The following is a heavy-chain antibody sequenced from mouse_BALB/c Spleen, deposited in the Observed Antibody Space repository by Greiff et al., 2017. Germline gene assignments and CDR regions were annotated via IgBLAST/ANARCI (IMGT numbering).Heavy chain of an antibody. J-gene: IGHJ1*01. CDR2: INPSTGYT. CDR1: GYTFTSYW. D-gene: IGHD1-1*01. Sequence: QVQLQQSGAELAKPGASVKMSCKASGYTFTSYWMHWVKQRPGQGLEWIGYINPSTGYTEYNQKFKDKATLTADKSSSTAYMQLSSLTSEDSAVYYCARSGYGSSYRWYFDVWGAGTTVTVSS. CDR3: ARSGYGSSYRWYFDV. V-gene: IGHV1-7*01.